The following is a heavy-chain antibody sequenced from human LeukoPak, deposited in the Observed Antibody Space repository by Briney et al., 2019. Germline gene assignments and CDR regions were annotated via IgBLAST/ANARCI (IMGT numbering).Heavy chain of an antibody. Sequence: PGGSLRLSCAASGFTVSSNHMSWVRQAPGKGLEWVSVIHSGGSTDYADSVKGRFTISRDNSKNTLYLQMNSLRAEGTAVYHCARGPAGYNWGQGTLVTVSS. CDR1: GFTVSSNH. D-gene: IGHD1-1*01. J-gene: IGHJ4*02. CDR3: ARGPAGYN. V-gene: IGHV3-53*01. CDR2: IHSGGST.